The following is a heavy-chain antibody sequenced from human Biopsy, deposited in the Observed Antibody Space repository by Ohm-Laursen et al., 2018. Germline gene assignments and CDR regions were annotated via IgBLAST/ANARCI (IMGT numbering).Heavy chain of an antibody. Sequence: SETLSLTCTVSCGSLSSYYWSWIRQPAGKGLEWIGRIYSSGSTNYNPSLKSRVTLSMDTSTRQFSLKLSFVTAADTAVYYCARWTPEYDSSRYYLDAFDIWGQGTKVTVSS. CDR2: IYSSGST. D-gene: IGHD3-22*01. CDR1: CGSLSSYY. J-gene: IGHJ3*02. V-gene: IGHV4-4*07. CDR3: ARWTPEYDSSRYYLDAFDI.